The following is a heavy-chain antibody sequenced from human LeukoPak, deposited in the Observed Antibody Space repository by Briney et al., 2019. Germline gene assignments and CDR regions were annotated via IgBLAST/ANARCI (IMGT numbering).Heavy chain of an antibody. Sequence: ASVTVSCKASGVTFITSGMNWVRQAPGQGLEWIGGIIPFFTNANYAQKSQGRVTITADESTSTAYMELSSLTDEDTAMYYCAREGHYDSSGYSPLGFWGQGTLVAVSS. CDR2: IIPFFTNA. V-gene: IGHV1-69*13. CDR3: AREGHYDSSGYSPLGF. CDR1: GVTFITSG. J-gene: IGHJ4*02. D-gene: IGHD3-22*01.